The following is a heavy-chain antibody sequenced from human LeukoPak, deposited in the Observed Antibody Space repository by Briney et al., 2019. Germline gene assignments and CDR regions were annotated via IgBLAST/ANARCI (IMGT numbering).Heavy chain of an antibody. CDR3: AKGYYYTMDV. J-gene: IGHJ6*02. CDR1: GFTFSMYW. V-gene: IGHV3-23*01. D-gene: IGHD1-14*01. CDR2: ISVPAGNT. Sequence: GGSLRLSCAASGFTFSMYWMSWVRQAPGKGLEWVSGISVPAGNTHYADSVKGRFTISRDNSKNTLYLQMNSLRAEDTAVYYCAKGYYYTMDVWGQGTTVTVSS.